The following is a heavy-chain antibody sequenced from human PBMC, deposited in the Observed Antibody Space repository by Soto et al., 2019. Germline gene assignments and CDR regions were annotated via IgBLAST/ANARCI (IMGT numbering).Heavy chain of an antibody. J-gene: IGHJ4*02. V-gene: IGHV3-21*01. D-gene: IGHD6-19*01. CDR1: EVRFMKNS. Sequence: GGSIRLSFSDDEVRFMKNSRNWVRQAPGKGPEWVSSISSSSSYIYYADSVKGRFTISRDNAKNSLYLQMNSLRAEDPDVYYCASHSGWAQDWGQGSLVTVSS. CDR3: ASHSGWAQD. CDR2: ISSSSSYI.